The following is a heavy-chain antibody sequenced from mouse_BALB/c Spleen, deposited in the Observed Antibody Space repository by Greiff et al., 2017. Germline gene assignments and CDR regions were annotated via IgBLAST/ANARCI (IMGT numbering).Heavy chain of an antibody. CDR2: IRNKANGYTT. J-gene: IGHJ3*01. CDR1: GFTFTDYY. V-gene: IGHV7-3*02. D-gene: IGHD1-2*01. Sequence: EVMLVESGGGLVQPGGSLRLSCATSGFTFTDYYMSWVRQPPGKALEWLGFIRNKANGYTTEYSASMKSRFTISRDNSQSILYLQMNTLRAEDSATYYCAREIRGSLFAYWGQGTLVTVSA. CDR3: AREIRGSLFAY.